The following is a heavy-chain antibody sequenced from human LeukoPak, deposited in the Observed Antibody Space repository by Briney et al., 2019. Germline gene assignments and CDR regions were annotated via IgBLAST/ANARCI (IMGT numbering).Heavy chain of an antibody. D-gene: IGHD3-16*01. Sequence: PGGSLRLSCAASGFTFDDCAMHWVRQAPGKGLEWVSLISWDGGSTYYANSVKGRFTISRDNSKNSLYLQMNSLRAEDTALYYCAKDSGGNLNYWGQGTLVTVSS. J-gene: IGHJ4*02. CDR2: ISWDGGST. CDR3: AKDSGGNLNY. V-gene: IGHV3-43D*03. CDR1: GFTFDDCA.